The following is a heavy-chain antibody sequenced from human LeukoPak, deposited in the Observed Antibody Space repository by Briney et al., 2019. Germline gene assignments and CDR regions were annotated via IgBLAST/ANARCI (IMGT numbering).Heavy chain of an antibody. Sequence: GGSLRLSCAVSGFTLSSYSMNWVRQAPGKGLEWISYISPSSTIYYADSVKGRFTISRDNAKNSLYLQMNSLRAEDTAVYYCAELGITMIGGVWGKGTTVTISS. CDR3: AELGITMIGGV. D-gene: IGHD3-10*02. CDR1: GFTLSSYS. V-gene: IGHV3-48*04. J-gene: IGHJ6*04. CDR2: ISPSSTI.